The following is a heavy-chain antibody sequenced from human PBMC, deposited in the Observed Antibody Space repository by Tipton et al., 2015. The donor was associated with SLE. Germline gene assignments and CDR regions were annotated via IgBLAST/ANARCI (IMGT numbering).Heavy chain of an antibody. Sequence: SLRLSCTASGFTFSNYGMHWVRQAPGKGLDWVAVIWYDGTTHYGDSVRGRFTVSRNNFRNILYLQMNSLETEDTALYYCATSASSSSWSDWYFDLWGRGTLVTVSS. D-gene: IGHD6-13*01. CDR2: IWYDGTT. CDR3: ATSASSSSWSDWYFDL. J-gene: IGHJ2*01. V-gene: IGHV3-33*01. CDR1: GFTFSNYG.